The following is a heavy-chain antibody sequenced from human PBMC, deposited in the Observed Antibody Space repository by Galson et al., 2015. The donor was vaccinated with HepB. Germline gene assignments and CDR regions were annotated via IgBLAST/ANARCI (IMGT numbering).Heavy chain of an antibody. CDR3: ASWFAGTVRGGWRTD. V-gene: IGHV1-3*01. D-gene: IGHD6-13*01. CDR1: GYTFTSYA. J-gene: IGHJ4*02. CDR2: INAGNGNT. Sequence: LVKVSCKASGYTFTSYAMHWVRQAPGQRLEWMGWINAGNGNTKYSQKFQGRVTITRDTSASTAYMELSSLRSEDTAVYYCASWFAGTVRGGWRTDWGQGTLVTVSS.